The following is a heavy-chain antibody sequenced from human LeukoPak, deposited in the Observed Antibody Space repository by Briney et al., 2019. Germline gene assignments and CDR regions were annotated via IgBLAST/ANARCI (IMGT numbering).Heavy chain of an antibody. Sequence: GGSLRLSCAASGFTFSGYFMSWIRQAPVKGLQWVSYISTSGTTIYYADSVKGRFTISRDNAKNSLYLQMNSLRAEDTAVYYCARSQQGALDYWGQGTLVTVSS. CDR3: ARSQQGALDY. CDR2: ISTSGTTI. V-gene: IGHV3-11*01. J-gene: IGHJ4*02. CDR1: GFTFSGYF. D-gene: IGHD1/OR15-1a*01.